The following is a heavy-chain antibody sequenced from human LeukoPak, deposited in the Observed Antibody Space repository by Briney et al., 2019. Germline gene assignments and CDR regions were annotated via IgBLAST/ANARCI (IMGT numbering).Heavy chain of an antibody. V-gene: IGHV4-39*01. CDR1: GGSISSSSYY. CDR2: IYYSGST. Sequence: PSETLSLTCTVSGGSISSSSYYWGWIRQPPGKGLEWIGSIYYSGSTYYNPSLKSRVTISVDTSKNQFSLKLSSVTAADTAVYYCARHVLTAGTDYWGQGTLVTVSP. J-gene: IGHJ4*01. CDR3: ARHVLTAGTDY. D-gene: IGHD7-27*01.